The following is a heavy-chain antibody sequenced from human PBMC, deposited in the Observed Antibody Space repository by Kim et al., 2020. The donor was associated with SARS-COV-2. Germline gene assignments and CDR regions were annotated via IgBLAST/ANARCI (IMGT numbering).Heavy chain of an antibody. D-gene: IGHD2-15*01. CDR3: AKDLFYGFDCSGGSCYPDY. V-gene: IGHV3-30*18. J-gene: IGHJ4*02. CDR1: GFTFSSYG. CDR2: ISYDGSNK. Sequence: GGSLRLSCAASGFTFSSYGMHWVRQAPGKGLEWVAVISYDGSNKYYADSVKGRFTISRDNSKNTLYLQMNSLRAEDTAVYYCAKDLFYGFDCSGGSCYPDYWGQGTLVTVSS.